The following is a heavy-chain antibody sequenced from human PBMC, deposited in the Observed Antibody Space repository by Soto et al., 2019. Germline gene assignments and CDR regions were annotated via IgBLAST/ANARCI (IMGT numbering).Heavy chain of an antibody. V-gene: IGHV3-13*01. Sequence: GGSLRLSCAASGFTFSSYDMHWVRQATGKGLEWVSAIGTAGDTYYPGHVKGRFTISRENAKNSLYLQMNSLRAEDTAVYYCARGGAAAVNYYYYYGMDVWGQGTTVTVSS. J-gene: IGHJ6*02. D-gene: IGHD6-13*01. CDR2: IGTAGDT. CDR1: GFTFSSYD. CDR3: ARGGAAAVNYYYYYGMDV.